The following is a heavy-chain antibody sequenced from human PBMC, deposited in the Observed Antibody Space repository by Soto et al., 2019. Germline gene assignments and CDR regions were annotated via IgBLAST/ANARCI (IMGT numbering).Heavy chain of an antibody. V-gene: IGHV4-59*01. CDR2: IIHRGTT. J-gene: IGHJ4*02. CDR3: ARERRGFGYIDY. D-gene: IGHD3-3*01. Sequence: QVQLQESGPGLVKPSETLSLTCTVSGVSISNSYWSWIRQPPGKRLEWIGYIIHRGTTNYNPSLKRRGTKSLDTSKNPVSLRLTSVTAADTAVYFWARERRGFGYIDYWGQGTLVTVSS. CDR1: GVSISNSY.